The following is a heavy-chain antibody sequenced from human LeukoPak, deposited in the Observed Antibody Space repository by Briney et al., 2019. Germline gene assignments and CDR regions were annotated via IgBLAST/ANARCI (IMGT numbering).Heavy chain of an antibody. Sequence: GSLRLSCAASGFTVSSNYVSWVRQAPGKGLEWIGYIYYSGSTKYNPSFKSRVTISVDTSKNQFSLKLISVTAADTAVYYCATVVRDDILTGYYIDYWGQGTLVTVSS. CDR1: GFTVSSNY. D-gene: IGHD3-9*01. V-gene: IGHV4-59*02. CDR2: IYYSGST. CDR3: ATVVRDDILTGYYIDY. J-gene: IGHJ4*02.